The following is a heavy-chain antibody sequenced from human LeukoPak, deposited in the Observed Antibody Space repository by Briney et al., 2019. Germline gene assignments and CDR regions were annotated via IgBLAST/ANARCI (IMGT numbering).Heavy chain of an antibody. CDR3: AKEGRLRGSSSRTGYYYYGMDV. V-gene: IGHV3-7*01. Sequence: GGSLRLSCAASGFTFSDYWMSWMRQAPGKGLEWVANIKYDGDEEYYVDSVKGRFTISRDNSKNTLYLQMNSLRAEDTAVYYCAKEGRLRGSSSRTGYYYYGMDVWGQGTTVTVSS. D-gene: IGHD6-13*01. CDR1: GFTFSDYW. CDR2: IKYDGDEE. J-gene: IGHJ6*02.